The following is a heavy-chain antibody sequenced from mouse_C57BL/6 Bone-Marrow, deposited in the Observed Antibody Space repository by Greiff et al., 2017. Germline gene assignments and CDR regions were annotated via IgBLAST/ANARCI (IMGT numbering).Heavy chain of an antibody. D-gene: IGHD1-1*01. V-gene: IGHV1-59*01. Sequence: QVQLQQPGAELVRPGTSVKLSCKASGYTFTSYWMHWVKQRPGQGLEWIGVIDPSDSYTNYNQKFKGKATLAVDTSSSTAYMQLSSLTSEDSAVYCCARWRFISTVNCFDYWGQGTTLTVSS. CDR2: IDPSDSYT. CDR1: GYTFTSYW. CDR3: ARWRFISTVNCFDY. J-gene: IGHJ2*01.